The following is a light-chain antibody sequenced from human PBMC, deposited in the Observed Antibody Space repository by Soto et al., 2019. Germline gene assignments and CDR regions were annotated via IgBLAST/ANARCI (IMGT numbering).Light chain of an antibody. J-gene: IGLJ1*01. V-gene: IGLV2-14*01. CDR2: DVT. CDR1: SSDVGGYNF. CDR3: SSYTSISTYV. Sequence: QSVLTQPASVSGSPGQSITLSCTGTSSDVGGYNFVSWYQQHPDKAPKLMIYDVTNRPSGVSNRFSGSKSGNPASLTISGLQAEDEADYYCSSYTSISTYVFGTGTKVTVL.